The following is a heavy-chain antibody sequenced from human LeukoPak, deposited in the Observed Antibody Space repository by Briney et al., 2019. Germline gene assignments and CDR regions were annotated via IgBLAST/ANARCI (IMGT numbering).Heavy chain of an antibody. CDR2: IYYSGST. V-gene: IGHV4-61*01. CDR1: GGSVSSGSYY. D-gene: IGHD3-9*01. Sequence: SSETLSLTCTVSGGSVSSGSYYRSWIRQPPGKGLEWIGYIYYSGSTNYNPSLKSRVTISVDTSKNQFSLKLSSVTAADTAVYYCARVGIDYDILTGYSDYWGQGTLVTVSS. J-gene: IGHJ4*02. CDR3: ARVGIDYDILTGYSDY.